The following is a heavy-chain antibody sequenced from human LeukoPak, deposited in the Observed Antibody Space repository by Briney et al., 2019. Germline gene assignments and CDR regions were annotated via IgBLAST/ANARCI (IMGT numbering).Heavy chain of an antibody. D-gene: IGHD1-26*01. J-gene: IGHJ4*02. Sequence: SETLSLTCTVSGGSISSGTYYWSWIRQPAGQGLEWIGRVYTSGSTNYNPSLKSRVTISVDTSKNQFSLKLSSVTAADTAVYYCARDNWIVVATEPPVLDYWGQGTLVTVSS. CDR3: ARDNWIVVATEPPVLDY. CDR1: GGSISSGTYY. CDR2: VYTSGST. V-gene: IGHV4-61*02.